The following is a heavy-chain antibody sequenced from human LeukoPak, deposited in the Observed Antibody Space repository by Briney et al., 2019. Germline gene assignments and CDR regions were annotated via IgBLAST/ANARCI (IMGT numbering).Heavy chain of an antibody. V-gene: IGHV3-23*01. CDR1: GFTFSNYA. CDR3: ARSYSSSWYFLPLALFDY. D-gene: IGHD6-13*01. Sequence: PGGSLRLSCAASGFTFSNYAMNWVRQAPGKGLEWVSTISVSSGDTYYADSVKGRFTISRDNSKNTLYLQMNSLRAEDTAVYYCARSYSSSWYFLPLALFDYWGQGTLVTVSS. J-gene: IGHJ4*02. CDR2: ISVSSGDT.